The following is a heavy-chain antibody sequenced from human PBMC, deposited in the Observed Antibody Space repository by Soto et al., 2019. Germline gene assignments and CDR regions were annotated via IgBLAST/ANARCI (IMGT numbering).Heavy chain of an antibody. D-gene: IGHD2-21*02. CDR1: GYTFTGYY. CDR2: INPNSGGT. CDR3: ARDRSRIYGGYWRSLGY. V-gene: IGHV1-2*04. J-gene: IGHJ4*02. Sequence: QVQLVQSGAEVKKPGASVKVSCKASGYTFTGYYMHWVRQAPGQGLEWMGWINPNSGGTNYAQKFQGWVTLTWDTSISTAYMELSRLRSDDTAVYYCARDRSRIYGGYWRSLGYWGQGTLVTVSS.